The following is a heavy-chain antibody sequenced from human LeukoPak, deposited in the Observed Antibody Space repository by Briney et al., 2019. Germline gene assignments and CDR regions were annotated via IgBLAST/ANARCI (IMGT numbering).Heavy chain of an antibody. CDR1: GGSISSYY. Sequence: SETLSLTCTVSGGSISSYYWSWIRQPPGKGLEWIGYTYYSGSTNYNPSLKSRVTISVDTSKNQFSLKLSSVTAADTAVYYCVRDLFRRSALGFWGQGTLVTVSS. J-gene: IGHJ4*02. CDR3: VRDLFRRSALGF. CDR2: TYYSGST. V-gene: IGHV4-59*01. D-gene: IGHD1-26*01.